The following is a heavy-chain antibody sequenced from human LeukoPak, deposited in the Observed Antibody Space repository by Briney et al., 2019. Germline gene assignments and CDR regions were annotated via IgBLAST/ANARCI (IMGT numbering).Heavy chain of an antibody. CDR3: ASLRVDSNWFDP. V-gene: IGHV4-34*01. CDR1: GGSFSAYY. D-gene: IGHD2-15*01. J-gene: IGHJ5*02. CDR2: INHSGST. Sequence: SETLSLTCAVYGGSFSAYYWSWIRQPPGKGLEWIGEINHSGSTNYSPSLKSRVTISVDTSKNQFSLKLSSVTAADTAAYYCASLRVDSNWFDPWGQGTLVTVSS.